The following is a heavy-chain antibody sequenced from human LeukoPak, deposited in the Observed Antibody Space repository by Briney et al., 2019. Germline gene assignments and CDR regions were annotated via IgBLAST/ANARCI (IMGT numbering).Heavy chain of an antibody. CDR1: GGSISSYY. Sequence: NPSETLSLTCTVSGGSISSYYWSWIRQPPGKGLEWIGYIYYSGSTNYNPSLKSRVTISVDTSKNQFSLKVTSVTAADTAVYYCARGTLEYSSSSTYYYYYYLDVWGKGTTVTVSS. CDR3: ARGTLEYSSSSTYYYYYYLDV. J-gene: IGHJ6*03. CDR2: IYYSGST. V-gene: IGHV4-59*12. D-gene: IGHD6-6*01.